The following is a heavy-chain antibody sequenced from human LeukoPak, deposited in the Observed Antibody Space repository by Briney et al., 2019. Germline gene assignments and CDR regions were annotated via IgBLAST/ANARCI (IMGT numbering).Heavy chain of an antibody. V-gene: IGHV3-23*01. J-gene: IGHJ6*02. CDR3: AKDRRNYYDSSGYPRGGYYYYYYGMDV. CDR1: GFTFSSYA. D-gene: IGHD3-22*01. CDR2: ISGSGGST. Sequence: QPGGSLRLSCAASGFTFSSYAMSWVRQAPGKGLEWVSAISGSGGSTYYADSVKGRFTISRDNSKNTLYLQMNSLRAEDTAVYYCAKDRRNYYDSSGYPRGGYYYYYYGMDVWGQGTTVTVSS.